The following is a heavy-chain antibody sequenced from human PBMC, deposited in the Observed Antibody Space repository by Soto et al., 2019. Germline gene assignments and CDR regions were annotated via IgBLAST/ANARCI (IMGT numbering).Heavy chain of an antibody. V-gene: IGHV3-21*01. D-gene: IGHD3-3*01. CDR2: ISSSSSYI. Sequence: EVQLLESGGGLVQPGGSLRLSCAASGFTFSSYAMSWVRQAPGKGLEWVSSISSSSSYIYYADSVKGRFTISRDNAKNSLYLQMNSLRAEDTAVYYCARGAALGATIFGVVPDPFDYWGQGTLVTVSS. J-gene: IGHJ4*02. CDR3: ARGAALGATIFGVVPDPFDY. CDR1: GFTFSSYA.